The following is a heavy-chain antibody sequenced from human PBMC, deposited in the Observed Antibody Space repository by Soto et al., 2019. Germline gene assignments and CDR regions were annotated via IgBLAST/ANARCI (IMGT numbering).Heavy chain of an antibody. J-gene: IGHJ6*02. V-gene: IGHV1-69*01. Sequence: QVQLVQSGAEVKKPGSSVKVSCKASGYTFSDYAISWVRQAPGQGLEWMGGIIPVYGTSNYAQKFQGRVSIIADESTRTVYMELSSLRSDDTAVYYCARDFGKGNYYYDGLDVWGQGTTVTFSS. D-gene: IGHD3-10*01. CDR1: GYTFSDYA. CDR2: IIPVYGTS. CDR3: ARDFGKGNYYYDGLDV.